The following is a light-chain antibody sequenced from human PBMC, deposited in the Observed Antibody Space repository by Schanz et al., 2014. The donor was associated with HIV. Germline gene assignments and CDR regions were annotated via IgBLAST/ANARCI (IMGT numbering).Light chain of an antibody. CDR1: SSDLGRLNC. J-gene: IGLJ2*01. Sequence: QSALTQPASVSGSPGQSISISCTGTSSDLGRLNCVSWYQQHPGKAPKLMIYDVSNRPSGVSNRFSGSKSGNTASLTISGLQAEDEADYYCCSYAGSSTHVVFGGGTKLTVL. V-gene: IGLV2-14*01. CDR3: CSYAGSSTHVV. CDR2: DVS.